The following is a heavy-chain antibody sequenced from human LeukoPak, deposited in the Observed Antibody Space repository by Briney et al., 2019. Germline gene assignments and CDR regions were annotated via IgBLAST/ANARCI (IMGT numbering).Heavy chain of an antibody. CDR1: GGSISSYY. D-gene: IGHD6-13*01. J-gene: IGHJ4*02. CDR2: IYSSGST. CDR3: ARRAAGYSSSWYLYYFDY. V-gene: IGHV4-4*07. Sequence: PSETLSLTCTVSGGSISSYYWSWIRQPAGKGLEWIGRIYSSGSTNHNPSLESRVTMSVDTSKNQFSLKLSSVTAADTAVYYCARRAAGYSSSWYLYYFDYWGQGTLVTVSS.